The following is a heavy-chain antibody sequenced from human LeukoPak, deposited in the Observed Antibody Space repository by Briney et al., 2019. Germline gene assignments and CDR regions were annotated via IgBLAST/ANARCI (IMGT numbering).Heavy chain of an antibody. Sequence: GGALRLSFAASRFPFFNYAMSWGRQAPGKGLEGVPAVVGAGTTTFYADSVKGRFTISRDNSKNTVYLQINSLRAGDTAVYYCAKARLSTGWAYNDYWGQGTLVTVSS. CDR3: AKARLSTGWAYNDY. V-gene: IGHV3-23*01. D-gene: IGHD6-19*01. J-gene: IGHJ4*02. CDR1: RFPFFNYA. CDR2: VVGAGTTT.